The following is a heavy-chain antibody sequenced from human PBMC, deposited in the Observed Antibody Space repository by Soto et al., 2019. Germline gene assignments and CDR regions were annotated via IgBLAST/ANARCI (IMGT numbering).Heavy chain of an antibody. Sequence: QVQLQESGPGLVKPSQTLSLICTVSGGPFSDDAHLWSWLRQSPGMGLEWMGHISSSERASYNPSLQSRLSISRDTSKKQFSLSLTSVTAADTAVYFCARANAYNYVRYFFDFWGQGALVTVSS. CDR3: ARANAYNYVRYFFDF. CDR2: ISSSERA. D-gene: IGHD5-12*01. V-gene: IGHV4-30-4*01. CDR1: GGPFSDDAHL. J-gene: IGHJ4*02.